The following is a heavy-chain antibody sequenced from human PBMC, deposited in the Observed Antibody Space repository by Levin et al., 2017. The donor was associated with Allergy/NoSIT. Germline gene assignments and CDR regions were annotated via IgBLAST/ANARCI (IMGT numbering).Heavy chain of an antibody. CDR3: AKDLRDRSRGSYGN. Sequence: SCTASGFTFRYYAMSWVRQAPGKGLEWVSAFSGSGGGTYYADSVRGRFTISRDNSKNTLYLQMNSLRAEDTAVYFCAKDLRDRSRGSYGNWGQGTPVTVSS. V-gene: IGHV3-23*01. CDR1: GFTFRYYA. J-gene: IGHJ4*02. D-gene: IGHD1-26*01. CDR2: FSGSGGGT.